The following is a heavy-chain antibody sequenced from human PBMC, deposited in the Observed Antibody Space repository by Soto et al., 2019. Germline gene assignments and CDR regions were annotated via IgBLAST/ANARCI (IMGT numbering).Heavy chain of an antibody. CDR1: GYIFNSFG. CDR3: ARRWTTGEIDY. V-gene: IGHV1-18*01. D-gene: IGHD4-17*01. J-gene: IGHJ4*02. Sequence: QVQLVQSGGEVKKPGASVKVSCKASGYIFNSFGISWVRQAPGQGLEWMGWISAYTGNTKYAQNVQGRVTMTTDTTTSTAYTELGSVRSEDTGVYYCARRWTTGEIDYWGQGTLVTVSS. CDR2: ISAYTGNT.